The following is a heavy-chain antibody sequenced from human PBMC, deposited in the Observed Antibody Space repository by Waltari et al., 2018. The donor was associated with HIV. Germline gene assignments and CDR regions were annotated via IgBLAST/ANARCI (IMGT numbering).Heavy chain of an antibody. Sequence: EVLLVQSGGGLVKPGGSLRLSCAASSGFTFSDYTMNWVRQAPGKGLEWVSSISSSSSYIFYADSVKGRFTISRDNAKNSLDLQMSSLRVDDTAVYYSARPFYDFWNGHYSTYYHQYGMDVWGQGTTVTVSS. D-gene: IGHD3-3*01. CDR1: SGFTFSDYT. J-gene: IGHJ6*02. CDR2: ISSSSSYI. CDR3: ARPFYDFWNGHYSTYYHQYGMDV. V-gene: IGHV3-21*02.